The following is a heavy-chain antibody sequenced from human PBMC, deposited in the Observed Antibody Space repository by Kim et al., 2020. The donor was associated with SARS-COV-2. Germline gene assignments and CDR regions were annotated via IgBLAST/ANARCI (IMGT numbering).Heavy chain of an antibody. V-gene: IGHV4-38-2*02. CDR1: GYSISSGYY. D-gene: IGHD3-22*01. J-gene: IGHJ4*02. CDR2: IYHSGST. Sequence: SETLSLTCTVSGYSISSGYYWGWIRQPPGKGLEWIGSIYHSGSTYYNPSLKSRVTISVDTSKNQFSLKLSSVTAADTAVYYCARDRDYYDSSGYSPFDYWGQGTLVTVSS. CDR3: ARDRDYYDSSGYSPFDY.